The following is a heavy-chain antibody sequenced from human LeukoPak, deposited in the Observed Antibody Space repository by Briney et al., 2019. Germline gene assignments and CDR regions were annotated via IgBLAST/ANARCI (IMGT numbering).Heavy chain of an antibody. D-gene: IGHD6-13*01. CDR3: ARDLASSSCPCRWFDY. Sequence: GGSLRLSCAASGFTFISYGIHWVRQAPGKGLEWVAIIWYDGSNKYYADSVKGRFTVSRDNSKNTVYLQMNSLRAEDTTVYYCARDLASSSCPCRWFDYWGQGTLVTVSS. CDR2: IWYDGSNK. CDR1: GFTFISYG. V-gene: IGHV3-33*01. J-gene: IGHJ5*01.